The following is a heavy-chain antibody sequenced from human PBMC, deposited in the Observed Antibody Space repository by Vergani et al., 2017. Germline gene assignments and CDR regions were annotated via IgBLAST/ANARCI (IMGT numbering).Heavy chain of an antibody. CDR1: GFTFSSYS. J-gene: IGHJ4*02. CDR3: ARGGVKVGATPVDY. CDR2: ISSSSSYI. D-gene: IGHD1-26*01. V-gene: IGHV3-21*01. Sequence: EVQLLESGGGLVKPGGSLRLSCAASGFTFSSYSMNWVRQAPGKGLEWVSSISSSSSYIYYADSVKGRFTISRDNAKNSLYLQMNSLRAEDTAVYYCARGGVKVGATPVDYWGQGTLVTVSS.